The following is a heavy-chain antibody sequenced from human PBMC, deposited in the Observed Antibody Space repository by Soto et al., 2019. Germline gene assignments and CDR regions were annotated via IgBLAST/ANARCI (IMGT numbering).Heavy chain of an antibody. Sequence: SVKVSCKASGGTFSSYAISWVRQAPGQGLEWMGGIIPIFGTANYAQKFQGRVTITADKSTSTAYMELSSLRSEDTAVYYCAGDPHNYYYSSGYHDYWGQGTLVNVSS. CDR2: IIPIFGTA. CDR3: AGDPHNYYYSSGYHDY. V-gene: IGHV1-69*06. D-gene: IGHD3-22*01. J-gene: IGHJ4*02. CDR1: GGTFSSYA.